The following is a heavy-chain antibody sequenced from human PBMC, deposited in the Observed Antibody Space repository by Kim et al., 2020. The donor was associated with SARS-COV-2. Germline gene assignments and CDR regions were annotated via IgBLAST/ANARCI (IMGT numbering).Heavy chain of an antibody. J-gene: IGHJ4*02. CDR3: TSIVVVSDVLTDH. Sequence: GGSLKVTCAASGFTFSDSTVHWVRQASGKGLEWVGRIRSKANNYATAYAVSVKGRFTISRDDSKNTAYLQMNSLKTEDTAVYYCTSIVVVSDVLTDHWGQGTLVTVSS. CDR1: GFTFSDST. D-gene: IGHD2-2*01. V-gene: IGHV3-73*01. CDR2: IRSKANNYAT.